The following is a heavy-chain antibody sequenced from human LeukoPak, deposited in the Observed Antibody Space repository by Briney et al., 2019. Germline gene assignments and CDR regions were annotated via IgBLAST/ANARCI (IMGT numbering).Heavy chain of an antibody. Sequence: ASVTVSCKASGYTFTSYYMHWVRQAPGQGLEWMGGIIPIFGTASYAQKFQGRVTMTRDTSTSTVYMELSSLRSEDTAVYYCARERGSIGFDYWGQGTLVTVSS. CDR3: ARERGSIGFDY. V-gene: IGHV1-46*01. D-gene: IGHD3-10*01. CDR2: IIPIFGTA. J-gene: IGHJ4*02. CDR1: GYTFTSYY.